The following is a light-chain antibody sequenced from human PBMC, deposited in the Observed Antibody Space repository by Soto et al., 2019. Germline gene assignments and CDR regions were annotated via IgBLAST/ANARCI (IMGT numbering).Light chain of an antibody. Sequence: TITLSQRERATPSCRVSEYVRTFVDWYQQKPGQAPRLLSYGASNMATGIPARFSGSGSGTEFTLTISSLQSEELAVYYRQAYKNWPPYSFGQVT. CDR2: GAS. V-gene: IGKV3D-15*01. CDR3: QAYKNWPPYS. CDR1: EYVRTF. J-gene: IGKJ2*01.